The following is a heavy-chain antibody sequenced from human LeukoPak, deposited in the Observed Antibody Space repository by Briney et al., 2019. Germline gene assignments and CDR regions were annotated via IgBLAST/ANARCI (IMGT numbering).Heavy chain of an antibody. CDR2: IYYSGST. V-gene: IGHV4-30-4*01. CDR1: GGSISSGDYY. Sequence: PSETLSLTCTVSGGSISSGDYYWSWIRQPPGKGLEWIGYIYYSGSTYYNPFLKSRVTISVDTSKNQFSLKLSSVTAADMAVYYCARAENYYDSSGYNDYWGQGTLVTVSS. CDR3: ARAENYYDSSGYNDY. J-gene: IGHJ4*02. D-gene: IGHD3-22*01.